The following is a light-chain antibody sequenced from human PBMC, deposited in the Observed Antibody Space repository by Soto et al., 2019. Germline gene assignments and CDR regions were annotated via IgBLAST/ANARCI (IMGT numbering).Light chain of an antibody. V-gene: IGKV3-15*01. J-gene: IGKJ4*01. CDR2: GAS. CDR3: QQYNDWPPQLT. CDR1: QSVSSK. Sequence: VMTQSPATLSVSVGERATLSCRASQSVSSKLAWYQQKPGQAPRLLIYGASTRATGIPARFSGSGSGTEFTLTISSLQSEDFAVYYCQQYNDWPPQLTFGGGTKVEIK.